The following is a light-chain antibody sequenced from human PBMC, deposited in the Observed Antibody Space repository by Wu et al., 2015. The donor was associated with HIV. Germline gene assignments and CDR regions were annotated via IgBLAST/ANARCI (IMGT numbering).Light chain of an antibody. CDR3: QQRSNWPLT. CDR1: QSVSRY. J-gene: IGKJ4*01. V-gene: IGKV3-11*01. Sequence: EIVLTQSSATLSLSPGERATLSCRASQSVSRYLAWYQQKLGQAPRLLIYDASNRATDIPARFSGSGSETDFTLVISSLEPEDFAVYYCQQRSNWPLTFGGGTKVEIK. CDR2: DAS.